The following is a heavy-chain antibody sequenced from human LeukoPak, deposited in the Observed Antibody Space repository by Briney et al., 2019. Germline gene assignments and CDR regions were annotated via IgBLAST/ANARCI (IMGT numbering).Heavy chain of an antibody. CDR1: GFTFSDYW. V-gene: IGHV3-74*01. CDR3: ARDRGPRTGFMVREAYDY. Sequence: GGSLRLSCAASGFTFSDYWIHWVRQAPGKGLVWVSRINTDGSITNYADSVKGRFSISRDNAKNTLYLQVSSLRAEDTAVYYCARDRGPRTGFMVREAYDYWGQGTLVTVSS. D-gene: IGHD3-10*01. CDR2: INTDGSIT. J-gene: IGHJ4*02.